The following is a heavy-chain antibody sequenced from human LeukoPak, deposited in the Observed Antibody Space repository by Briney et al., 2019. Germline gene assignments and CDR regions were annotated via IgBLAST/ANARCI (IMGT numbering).Heavy chain of an antibody. Sequence: ASVKVSCKASGYTFTGYYMHWVRQAPGQGLEWMGGINPNSGGTNYAQKFQGRVTMTRDTSISTAYMELSRLRSDDTAVYYCARGSVREMATIFSLPTLDYWGQGTLVTVSS. CDR2: INPNSGGT. J-gene: IGHJ4*02. D-gene: IGHD5-24*01. CDR1: GYTFTGYY. CDR3: ARGSVREMATIFSLPTLDY. V-gene: IGHV1-2*02.